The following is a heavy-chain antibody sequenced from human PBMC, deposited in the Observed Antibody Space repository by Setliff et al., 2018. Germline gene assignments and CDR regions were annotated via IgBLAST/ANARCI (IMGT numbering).Heavy chain of an antibody. J-gene: IGHJ5*02. CDR1: GFDFKTHW. Sequence: GGSLRLSCAASGFDFKTHWMDWARQAPGKGLEWVANIKEDGSQRNYADSVKGRFTISRDNSKNTLYLQMNSLRPEDTAVYYCAKDGGYGTIVRGVSVPTFDPWGQGTLVTVSS. V-gene: IGHV3-30*18. CDR3: AKDGGYGTIVRGVSVPTFDP. CDR2: IKEDGSQR. D-gene: IGHD3-10*01.